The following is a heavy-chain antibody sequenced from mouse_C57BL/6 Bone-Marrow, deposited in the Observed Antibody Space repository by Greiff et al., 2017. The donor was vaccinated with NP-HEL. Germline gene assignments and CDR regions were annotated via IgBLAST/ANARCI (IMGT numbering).Heavy chain of an antibody. D-gene: IGHD2-4*01. CDR1: GFTFSDYG. CDR2: ISNLAYSI. J-gene: IGHJ3*01. V-gene: IGHV5-15*01. Sequence: EVKLMESGGGLVQPGGSLKLSCAASGFTFSDYGMAWVRQAPRKGPEWVAFISNLAYSIYYADTVTGRFTISRENAKNTLYLEMSSLRSEDTAMYYCARLKGDYDGFAYWGQGTLVTVSA. CDR3: ARLKGDYDGFAY.